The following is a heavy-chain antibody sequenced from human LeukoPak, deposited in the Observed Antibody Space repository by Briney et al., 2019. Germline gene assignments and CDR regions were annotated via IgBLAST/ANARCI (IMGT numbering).Heavy chain of an antibody. D-gene: IGHD2-2*01. V-gene: IGHV1-18*01. Sequence: ASVKVSCKASGYTFTSYGISWVRQAPGQGREWMGWISAYNGNTNYAQKLQGRVTMTTDTSTSTAYMELRSLRSDDTAVYYCARDFRYCSSISCYVDAFDIWGQGTMVTVSS. CDR3: ARDFRYCSSISCYVDAFDI. CDR1: GYTFTSYG. J-gene: IGHJ3*02. CDR2: ISAYNGNT.